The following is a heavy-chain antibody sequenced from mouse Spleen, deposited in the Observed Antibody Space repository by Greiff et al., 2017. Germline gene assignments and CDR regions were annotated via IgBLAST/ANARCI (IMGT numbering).Heavy chain of an antibody. CDR2: ISSGGGNT. D-gene: IGHD1-1*01. Sequence: EVKLMESGGGLVKLGGSLKLSCAASGFTFSSYAMSWVRQTPEKRLEWVATISSGGGNTYYPDSVKGRFTISRDNAKNTLYLQMSSLKSEDTAMYYCARHTGGSRYYYAMDYWGQGTSVTVSS. CDR1: GFTFSSYA. V-gene: IGHV5-9*04. J-gene: IGHJ4*01. CDR3: ARHTGGSRYYYAMDY.